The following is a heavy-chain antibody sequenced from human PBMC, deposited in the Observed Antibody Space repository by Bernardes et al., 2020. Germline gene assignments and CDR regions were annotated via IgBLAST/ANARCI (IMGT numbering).Heavy chain of an antibody. J-gene: IGHJ3*01. CDR1: GFSFNNYA. CDR2: ISYEGRKR. D-gene: IGHD2-8*01. Sequence: GGSLRLSCAASGFSFNNYAMHWVRQAPGKGLAWVADISYEGRKRNFADSVKGRITVSRDSAKNMVYLQMTSLRSEDTAVYYCAKARSLFMLYYDDAFDFWGQGTMVTVSS. CDR3: AKARSLFMLYYDDAFDF. V-gene: IGHV3-30*18.